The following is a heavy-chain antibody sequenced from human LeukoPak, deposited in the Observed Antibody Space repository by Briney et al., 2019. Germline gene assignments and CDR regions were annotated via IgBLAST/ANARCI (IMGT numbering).Heavy chain of an antibody. D-gene: IGHD3-3*01. Sequence: SVKVSCKASGGTFSSYAISWVRQAPGQGLEWMGGIIPIFGTANYAQKFQGRVTITTDESTSTAYMELSSLRSEDTAVYYCARVLGRFPQPLYYFDYWGQGTLVTVSS. CDR3: ARVLGRFPQPLYYFDY. J-gene: IGHJ4*02. CDR2: IIPIFGTA. CDR1: GGTFSSYA. V-gene: IGHV1-69*05.